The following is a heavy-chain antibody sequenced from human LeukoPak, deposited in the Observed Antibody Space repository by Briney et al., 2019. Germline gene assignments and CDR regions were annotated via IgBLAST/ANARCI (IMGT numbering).Heavy chain of an antibody. CDR3: AKGPPIHYDILTGYYKREYYFDS. J-gene: IGHJ4*02. V-gene: IGHV3-21*01. D-gene: IGHD3-9*01. CDR1: GFTFSSYS. Sequence: GGSLRLSCAASGFTFSSYSMNWVRQAPGKGLEWVSSISSSSSYIYYADSVKGRFTISRDKAKNSLYLQMSSLSAEATAVYYCAKGPPIHYDILTGYYKREYYFDSWGQGTLVTVSS. CDR2: ISSSSSYI.